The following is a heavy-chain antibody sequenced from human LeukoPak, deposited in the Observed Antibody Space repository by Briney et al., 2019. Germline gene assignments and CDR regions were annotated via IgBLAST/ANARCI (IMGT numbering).Heavy chain of an antibody. J-gene: IGHJ4*02. CDR1: GYSISSGYY. D-gene: IGHD5-12*01. CDR2: IYHSGST. Sequence: SETLSLTCTVSGYSISSGYYWGWIRQPPGKGLEWIGSIYHSGSTYYNPSLMSRVTISVDTSKNQFSLKLTSVTAADTAVYYCAVLPVEDSGYDLSLVDYWGQGTLVTVSS. V-gene: IGHV4-38-2*02. CDR3: AVLPVEDSGYDLSLVDY.